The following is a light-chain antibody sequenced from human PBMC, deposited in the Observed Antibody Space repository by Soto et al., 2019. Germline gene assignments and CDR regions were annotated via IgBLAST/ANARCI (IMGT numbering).Light chain of an antibody. V-gene: IGKV1-39*01. J-gene: IGKJ5*01. CDR2: AAS. Sequence: DIQMTQSPSSLSASVGDRVTITCRASQSISRYLNWYQQEPGRAPKLLISAASSLQSGVPSRVSGSGSGTDFTLTISSLQPEDSATYYCQQTYSTPQFFGQGTRLEI. CDR3: QQTYSTPQF. CDR1: QSISRY.